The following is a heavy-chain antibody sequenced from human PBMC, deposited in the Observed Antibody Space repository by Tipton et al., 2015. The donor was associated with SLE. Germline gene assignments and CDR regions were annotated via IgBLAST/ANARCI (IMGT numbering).Heavy chain of an antibody. CDR3: ARDKSSSWYGVYMDV. Sequence: TLSLTCTVSGGSISSYYWGWIRQPPGKGLEWIGSIYYSGSTYYNPSLKSRVTISVDTSKNQFSLKLSSVTAADTAVYYCARDKSSSWYGVYMDVWGKGTTVTVSS. J-gene: IGHJ6*03. D-gene: IGHD6-13*01. V-gene: IGHV4-39*02. CDR1: GGSISSYY. CDR2: IYYSGST.